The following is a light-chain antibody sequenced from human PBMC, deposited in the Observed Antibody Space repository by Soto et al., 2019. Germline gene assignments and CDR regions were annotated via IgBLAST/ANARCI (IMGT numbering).Light chain of an antibody. J-gene: IGKJ1*01. V-gene: IGKV3-20*01. CDR2: GAS. CDR3: QQYGRSLWT. Sequence: EIVLTQSPGTLSLSPGDGATLSCRASQNISSDYLAWYQQKPGQAPRLLIYGASSRAAGIPDRFSGRGSGTDFTLTISRLEPEDFAVFYCQQYGRSLWTFGQGTKVELK. CDR1: QNISSDY.